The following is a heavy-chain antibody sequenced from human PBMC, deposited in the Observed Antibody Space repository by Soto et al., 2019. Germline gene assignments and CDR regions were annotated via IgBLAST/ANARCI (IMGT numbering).Heavy chain of an antibody. D-gene: IGHD3-22*01. V-gene: IGHV3-30*18. J-gene: IGHJ4*02. CDR1: GFTFSSYG. CDR3: AKDRSYYDSSGTIDY. Sequence: PGGSLRLSCAASGFTFSSYGMHWVRQAPGKGLEWVAVISYDGSNKYYADSVKGRFTISRDNSKNTLYLQMNSLRAEDTAVYYCAKDRSYYDSSGTIDYWGQGTLVTVSS. CDR2: ISYDGSNK.